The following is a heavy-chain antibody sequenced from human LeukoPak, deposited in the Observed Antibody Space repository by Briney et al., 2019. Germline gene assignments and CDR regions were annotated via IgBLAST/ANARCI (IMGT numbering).Heavy chain of an antibody. CDR2: VYYSGTT. CDR1: GGSVSSDSYY. J-gene: IGHJ4*02. D-gene: IGHD2-15*01. Sequence: PSETLSLTCTVSGGSVSSDSYYWSWIRQPPGKGLEWIGHVYYSGTTNYNPSLESRVTISVDTSKNQFSLKLSSVTAADTAVYYCARDHRGSGSPWPFDYWGQGILVTVSS. CDR3: ARDHRGSGSPWPFDY. V-gene: IGHV4-61*01.